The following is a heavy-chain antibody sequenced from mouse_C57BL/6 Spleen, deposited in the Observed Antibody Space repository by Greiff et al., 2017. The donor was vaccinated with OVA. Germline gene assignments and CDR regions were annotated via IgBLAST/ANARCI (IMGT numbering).Heavy chain of an antibody. CDR2: IDPSDSYT. D-gene: IGHD1-1*01. V-gene: IGHV1-59*01. J-gene: IGHJ4*01. CDR1: GYTFTSYW. Sequence: QVQLQQPGAELVRPGTSVKLSCKASGYTFTSYWMHWVKQRPGQGLEWIGVIDPSDSYTNYNQKFKGKATLTVDTSSSTAYMQLSSLTSEDSAVYYCAIYYYGSSPSYAMDYWGQGTSVTVSS. CDR3: AIYYYGSSPSYAMDY.